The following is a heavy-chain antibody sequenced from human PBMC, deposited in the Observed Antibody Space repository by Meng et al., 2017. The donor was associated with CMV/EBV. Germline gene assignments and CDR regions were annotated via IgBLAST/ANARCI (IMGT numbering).Heavy chain of an antibody. D-gene: IGHD1-26*01. CDR1: GGSFIGYY. CDR2: INHSGST. CDR3: ARGVGGWFDP. Sequence: QLQLQQWGAGLLKPSETSSLPSAVYGGSFIGYYWSWIRQPPGKGLEWIGEINHSGSTNYNPSLKSRVTISVDTSKNQFSLKLSSVTAADTAVYYCARGVGGWFDPWGQGTLVTVSS. V-gene: IGHV4-34*01. J-gene: IGHJ5*02.